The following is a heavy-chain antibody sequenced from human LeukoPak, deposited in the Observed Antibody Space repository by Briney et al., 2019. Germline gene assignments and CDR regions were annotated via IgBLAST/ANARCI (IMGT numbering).Heavy chain of an antibody. V-gene: IGHV4-31*02. Sequence: WIRQHPXKGLEWIGYIYYSGSTYYNPSLKSRVTISVDTSKNQFSLKLSSVTAADTAVYYCARGSGGYSYGIDYWGQGTLVTVSS. CDR2: IYYSGST. D-gene: IGHD5-18*01. CDR3: ARGSGGYSYGIDY. J-gene: IGHJ4*02.